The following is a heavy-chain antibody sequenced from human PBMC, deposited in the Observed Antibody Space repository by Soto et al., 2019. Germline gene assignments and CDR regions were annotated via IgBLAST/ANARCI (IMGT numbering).Heavy chain of an antibody. CDR1: GYTFTSYD. Sequence: ASVKVSCKASGYTFTSYDINWVRQATGQGLEWMGWMNPNSGNTGYAQKFQGRVTITRNTSTSTAYMELSSLRSEDTAVYYCARDHCTNGVCYIMWFDPWGQGTLVTVSS. J-gene: IGHJ5*02. V-gene: IGHV1-8*01. CDR3: ARDHCTNGVCYIMWFDP. D-gene: IGHD2-8*01. CDR2: MNPNSGNT.